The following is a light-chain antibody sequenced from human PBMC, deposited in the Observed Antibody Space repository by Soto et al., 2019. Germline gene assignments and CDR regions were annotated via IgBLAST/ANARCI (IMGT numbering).Light chain of an antibody. CDR3: CSYAGSRTYV. CDR2: EVS. Sequence: QSALTQPASVSGSPGQSITISCTGTSSDVGSYNLVSWYQQHPGKAPKLIIYEVSKRPSGVSNGFSGSKSGNTASLTISGLQAEDEADYYCCSYAGSRTYVFGTGTQLTVL. J-gene: IGLJ1*01. CDR1: SSDVGSYNL. V-gene: IGLV2-23*02.